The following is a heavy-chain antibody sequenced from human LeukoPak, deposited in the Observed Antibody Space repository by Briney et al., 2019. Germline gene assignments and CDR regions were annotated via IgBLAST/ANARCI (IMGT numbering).Heavy chain of an antibody. Sequence: GGSLRLSCAASGFTFSDYYMSWIRQAPGKGLEWVSYTSSSGSTIYYADSVKGRFTISRDNTKNSLYLQMNSLRAEDTAVYYCASAHYGSGSYYFDYWGQGTLVTVSS. V-gene: IGHV3-11*01. CDR2: TSSSGSTI. J-gene: IGHJ4*02. CDR1: GFTFSDYY. D-gene: IGHD3-10*01. CDR3: ASAHYGSGSYYFDY.